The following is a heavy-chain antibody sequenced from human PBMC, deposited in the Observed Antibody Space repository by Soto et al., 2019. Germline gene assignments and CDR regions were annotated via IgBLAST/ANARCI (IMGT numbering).Heavy chain of an antibody. CDR3: ARDKIPGLLDYYYGMDV. CDR2: IYYSGST. J-gene: IGHJ6*02. CDR1: GGSISSGGYY. Sequence: PSETLSLTCTVSGGSISSGGYYWSWIRQHPGKGLEWIGYIYYSGSTYYNPSLESRVTISVDTSKNQFSLKLSSVTAADTAVYYCARDKIPGLLDYYYGMDVWGQGTTVTVSS. V-gene: IGHV4-31*03. D-gene: IGHD1-26*01.